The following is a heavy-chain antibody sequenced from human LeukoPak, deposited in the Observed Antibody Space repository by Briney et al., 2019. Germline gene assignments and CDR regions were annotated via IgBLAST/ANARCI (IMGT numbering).Heavy chain of an antibody. CDR2: IRIGGGGT. CDR1: GFDLTTYA. V-gene: IGHV3-23*01. J-gene: IGHJ5*02. Sequence: GGSLRLSCAAPGFDLTTYAMTWVRQAPAKGLEWVSCIRIGGGGTYYADSVKGRFTISRDNSENTLHLQMNNLRVEDTARYFCARCMVLSQGWCNWFDPWGQGTRVTVSS. D-gene: IGHD6-13*01. CDR3: ARCMVLSQGWCNWFDP.